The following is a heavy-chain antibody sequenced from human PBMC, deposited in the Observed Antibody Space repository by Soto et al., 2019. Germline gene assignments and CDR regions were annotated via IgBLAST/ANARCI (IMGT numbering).Heavy chain of an antibody. Sequence: QVQLVESGGGVVQPGRSLRLSCAASGFTFSSYGMHWVRQAPGKGLEWVAVISYDGSNKYYADSVKGRFTISRDNSKNTLYLQMNSLRAEDTAVYYCAKELDSRGPPGAFDIWGQGTMVTVSS. CDR1: GFTFSSYG. CDR3: AKELDSRGPPGAFDI. CDR2: ISYDGSNK. J-gene: IGHJ3*02. V-gene: IGHV3-30*18. D-gene: IGHD3-22*01.